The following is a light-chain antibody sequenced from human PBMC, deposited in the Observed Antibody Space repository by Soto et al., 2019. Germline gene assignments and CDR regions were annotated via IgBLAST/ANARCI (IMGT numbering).Light chain of an antibody. J-gene: IGKJ1*01. CDR3: QQYGCSPWT. CDR2: AAS. CDR1: QSVTYRY. V-gene: IGKV3-20*01. Sequence: ETVLTQSPGTLALSPGERVTLSCRASQSVTYRYLAWYQQKPGQAPRLLIYAASTRATGIPDRFSGSGSGTDFSFTISRLEPGDFAVYYCQQYGCSPWTFGQGTKVDI.